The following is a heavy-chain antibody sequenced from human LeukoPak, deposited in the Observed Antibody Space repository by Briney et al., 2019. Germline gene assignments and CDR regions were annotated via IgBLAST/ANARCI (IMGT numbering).Heavy chain of an antibody. V-gene: IGHV1-69*05. Sequence: ASVKVSCKASGGDLSRYGISWVRLAPGQGLEWMGGIIPIFGTKNYAQRFQGRVTITTDESTSAVYMELSNLRSEDTAVYYCARDRIPAAPSYSYFYMDVWGKGTTVTVSS. J-gene: IGHJ6*03. CDR3: ARDRIPAAPSYSYFYMDV. CDR1: GGDLSRYG. D-gene: IGHD6-13*01. CDR2: IIPIFGTK.